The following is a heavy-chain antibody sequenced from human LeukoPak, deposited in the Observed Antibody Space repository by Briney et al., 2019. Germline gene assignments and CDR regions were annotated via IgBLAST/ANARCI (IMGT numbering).Heavy chain of an antibody. CDR3: SRDYYDSSGYRPFDY. V-gene: IGHV4-39*01. CDR1: GGSISSGGYY. D-gene: IGHD3-22*01. J-gene: IGHJ4*02. Sequence: SETLSLTCAVSGGSISSGGYYWGWIRQPPGKGLEWIGSIYYSGSTYYNPSLKSRVTISVDTSKNQFSLKLSSVTAADTAVYYCSRDYYDSSGYRPFDYWGQGTLVTVSS. CDR2: IYYSGST.